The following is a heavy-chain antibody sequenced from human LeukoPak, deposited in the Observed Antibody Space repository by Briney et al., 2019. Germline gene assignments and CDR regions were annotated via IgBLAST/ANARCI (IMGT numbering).Heavy chain of an antibody. J-gene: IGHJ4*02. Sequence: PSETLSLTCTVSGDSISSYYWSWVRQPPEKGLEWIGYIYYSGSTNYNPSLKSRVTISVDTSKNQFSLQLTSVTAAGTAVYFCTRGGSNFDYWGQGTLVTVSS. CDR3: TRGGSNFDY. D-gene: IGHD3-10*01. V-gene: IGHV4-59*01. CDR2: IYYSGST. CDR1: GDSISSYY.